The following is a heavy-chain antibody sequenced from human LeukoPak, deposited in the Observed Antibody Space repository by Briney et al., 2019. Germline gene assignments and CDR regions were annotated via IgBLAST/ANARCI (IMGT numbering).Heavy chain of an antibody. Sequence: SETLSLTCAVSGGSISSNSYYWGWIRQPTGKGLEWIGSIYYSGSTYYNPSLKSRVTISVDTSKNQFSLKLSSVTAADTAVYYCARWGPRGGIAVPYDYWGQGTLVTVSS. J-gene: IGHJ4*02. D-gene: IGHD6-19*01. CDR2: IYYSGST. CDR1: GGSISSNSYY. V-gene: IGHV4-39*07. CDR3: ARWGPRGGIAVPYDY.